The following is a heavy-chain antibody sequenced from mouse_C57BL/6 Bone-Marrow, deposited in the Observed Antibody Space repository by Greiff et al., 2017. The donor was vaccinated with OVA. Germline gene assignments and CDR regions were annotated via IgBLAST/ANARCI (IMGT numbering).Heavy chain of an antibody. Sequence: VKLQESGPELVKPGASVKISCKASGYAFSSSWMNWVKQRPGKGLEWIGRIYPGDGDTNYNGKFKGKATLTADKSSSTAYMQLSSLTSEDSAVYYCARPPYYSNLAYWGQGTLVTVSA. CDR2: IYPGDGDT. J-gene: IGHJ3*01. D-gene: IGHD2-5*01. V-gene: IGHV1-82*01. CDR3: ARPPYYSNLAY. CDR1: GYAFSSSW.